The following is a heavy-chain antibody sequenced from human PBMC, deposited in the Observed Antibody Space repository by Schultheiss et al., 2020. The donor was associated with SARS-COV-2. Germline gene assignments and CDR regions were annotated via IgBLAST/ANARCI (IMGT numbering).Heavy chain of an antibody. CDR2: FHSSGTT. CDR1: GGSISSGGYY. D-gene: IGHD3-22*01. V-gene: IGHV4-61*02. Sequence: SETLSLTCTVSGGSISSGGYYWGWIRQPAGKGLEWIGRFHSSGTTNYNPSLKSRVTMSADTSKNQFSLKLSSVTAADTAVYYCVRDDGGYFRTSWFDPWGQGTRVTAPQ. CDR3: VRDDGGYFRTSWFDP. J-gene: IGHJ5*02.